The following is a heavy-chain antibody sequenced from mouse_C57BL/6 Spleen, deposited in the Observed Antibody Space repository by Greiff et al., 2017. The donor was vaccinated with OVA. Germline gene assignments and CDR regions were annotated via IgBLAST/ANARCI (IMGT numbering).Heavy chain of an antibody. CDR3: ARPLYDSYYSYYAMDY. CDR1: GYTFTSYW. J-gene: IGHJ4*01. CDR2: IDPSDSYT. D-gene: IGHD2-3*01. V-gene: IGHV1-69*01. Sequence: QVQLQQSGAELVMPGASVKLSCKASGYTFTSYWIHWVKQRPGQGLEWIGEIDPSDSYTNYNQKFKGKSTLTVDKSSNTAYMQLSSLTSEDSAVYYCARPLYDSYYSYYAMDYWGQGTSVTVSS.